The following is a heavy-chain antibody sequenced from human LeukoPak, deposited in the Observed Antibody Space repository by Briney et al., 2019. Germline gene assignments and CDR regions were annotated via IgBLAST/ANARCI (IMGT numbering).Heavy chain of an antibody. J-gene: IGHJ5*02. CDR1: GFSISSRY. CDR2: IDYSGST. V-gene: IGHV4-59*11. CDR3: ASITMVRGVDR. Sequence: AESLSLTCAVSGFSISSRYWSWIRQPPGKGLEWIGYIDYSGSTNYNPSLKSRVTISVDTSKNQFSLKLSSVTAADTAVYSCASITMVRGVDRWGQGTLVTVSS. D-gene: IGHD3-10*01.